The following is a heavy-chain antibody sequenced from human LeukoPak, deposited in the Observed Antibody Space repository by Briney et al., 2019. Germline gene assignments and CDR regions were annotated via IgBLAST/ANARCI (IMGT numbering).Heavy chain of an antibody. Sequence: PGGSLRLSCAASGFPFSSHWLSWFRQSPGKGLEWVANIKQDGSEKYYVDSVKGRFTISRDNAKNSLYLQMNSLRAEDTALYYCAKGVSYSSGCPDYWGQGSLVTVSS. CDR1: GFPFSSHW. CDR3: AKGVSYSSGCPDY. D-gene: IGHD6-19*01. V-gene: IGHV3-7*03. J-gene: IGHJ4*02. CDR2: IKQDGSEK.